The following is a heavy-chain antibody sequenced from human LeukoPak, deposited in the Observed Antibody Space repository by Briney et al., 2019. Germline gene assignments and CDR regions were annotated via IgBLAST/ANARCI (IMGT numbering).Heavy chain of an antibody. J-gene: IGHJ4*02. V-gene: IGHV3-9*01. CDR3: AKGLAVAQYYFDY. D-gene: IGHD6-19*01. CDR2: ITWNSGNI. Sequence: GGSLRLSCAASGFTFNNYVMHWVRQAPGKGLEWVSSITWNSGNIGYADSVKGRFTISRDNAKNSLYLQMNSLRAEDTALYYCAKGLAVAQYYFDYWGQGTLVIVSS. CDR1: GFTFNNYV.